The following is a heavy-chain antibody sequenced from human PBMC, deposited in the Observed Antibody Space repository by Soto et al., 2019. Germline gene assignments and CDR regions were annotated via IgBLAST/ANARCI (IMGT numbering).Heavy chain of an antibody. CDR2: VHQHGLT. CDR3: ARGLTLGALPYRFRY. Sequence: PSETLSLTCSVSGGSVNDGKFYWNWLRQTPAKGIEWNVYVHQHGLTNYNPSLNSRVTFSKGTSKNEFSLKLTSVTAADTAVYYWARGLTLGALPYRFRYWGQGTQVTVSS. J-gene: IGHJ4*02. D-gene: IGHD3-16*02. CDR1: GGSVNDGKFY. V-gene: IGHV4-61*01.